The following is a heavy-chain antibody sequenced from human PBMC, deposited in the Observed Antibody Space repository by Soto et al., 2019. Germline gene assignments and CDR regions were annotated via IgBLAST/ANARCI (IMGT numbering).Heavy chain of an antibody. J-gene: IGHJ4*02. CDR3: ARGPPVGPLDY. CDR2: IWYDGSNK. Sequence: PGGSLRLSCAASGFTFSSYGMHWVRQAPGKGLEWVAVIWYDGSNKYYADSVKGRFTISRDNSKNTLYLQMNSLRAEDTAVYYCARGPPVGPLDYWGQGTLVTVSS. D-gene: IGHD1-26*01. V-gene: IGHV3-33*01. CDR1: GFTFSSYG.